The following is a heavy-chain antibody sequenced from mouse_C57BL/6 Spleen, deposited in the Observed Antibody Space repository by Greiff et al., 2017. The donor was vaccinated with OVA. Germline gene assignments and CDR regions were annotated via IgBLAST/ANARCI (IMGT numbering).Heavy chain of an antibody. CDR3: ARSELTGVIDY. V-gene: IGHV1-82*01. J-gene: IGHJ2*01. D-gene: IGHD4-1*01. CDR1: GYAFSSSW. Sequence: VQLQESGPELVKPGASVKISCKASGYAFSSSWMNWVKQRPGKGLEWIGRIYPGDGDTNYNGKFKGKATLTADKSSSTAYMQLSSLTSEDSAVYFCARSELTGVIDYWGQGTTLTVSS. CDR2: IYPGDGDT.